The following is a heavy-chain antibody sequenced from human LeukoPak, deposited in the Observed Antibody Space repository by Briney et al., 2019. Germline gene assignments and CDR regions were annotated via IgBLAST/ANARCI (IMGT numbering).Heavy chain of an antibody. V-gene: IGHV3-23*01. D-gene: IGHD1-14*01. J-gene: IGHJ5*02. Sequence: GGSLRLSCAASGFTFSSYAMSWVRQAPGKGLEWVSVISGSGASTSYADSVKGRFTISRDNSKNTLYLQMNSLRAEDTAVYYCARDPGRSARWSDNWFDPWGQGTLVTVSS. CDR2: ISGSGAST. CDR3: ARDPGRSARWSDNWFDP. CDR1: GFTFSSYA.